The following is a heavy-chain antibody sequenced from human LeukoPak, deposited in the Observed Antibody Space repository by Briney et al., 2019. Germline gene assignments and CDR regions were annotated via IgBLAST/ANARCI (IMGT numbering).Heavy chain of an antibody. Sequence: GSLRLSCAASGFTFSSYAMSWVRQAPGKGLEWVSGISGSGGTKYYADSVKGRFTISRDNSKNILYLQMNSLRAEDTAVYYCAKDRGGDFYDAFDIWGQGTLVTVSS. V-gene: IGHV3-23*01. CDR3: AKDRGGDFYDAFDI. D-gene: IGHD2-21*01. J-gene: IGHJ3*02. CDR2: ISGSGGTK. CDR1: GFTFSSYA.